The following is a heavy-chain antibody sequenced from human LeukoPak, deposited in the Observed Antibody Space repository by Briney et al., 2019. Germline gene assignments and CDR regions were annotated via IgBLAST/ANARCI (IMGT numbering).Heavy chain of an antibody. CDR2: ITGDGGRT. CDR1: GFTFSSYS. Sequence: GGSLRLSCAASGFTFSSYSMNWVRQAPGKGLECVSAITGDGGRTYYADSVKGRFTISRDNSKNTLYLQMNSLRAEDTAVYYCVKDPFYGGNPLYYFDYWGQGTLVTVSA. CDR3: VKDPFYGGNPLYYFDY. J-gene: IGHJ4*02. V-gene: IGHV3-64D*06. D-gene: IGHD4-23*01.